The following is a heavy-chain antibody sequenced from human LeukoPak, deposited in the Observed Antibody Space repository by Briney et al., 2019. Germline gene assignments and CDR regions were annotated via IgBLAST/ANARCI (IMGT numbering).Heavy chain of an antibody. V-gene: IGHV4-34*01. CDR3: ARVRGARMTVVTN. CDR1: GGSFSGYY. CDR2: INHSGST. J-gene: IGHJ4*02. Sequence: SETLSLTCAVYGGSFSGYYWSWIRQPPGKGLEWIGEINHSGSTNYNPSPKSRVTISVDTSKNQFSLKLSSVTAADTAVYYCARVRGARMTVVTNWGQGTLVTVSS. D-gene: IGHD4-17*01.